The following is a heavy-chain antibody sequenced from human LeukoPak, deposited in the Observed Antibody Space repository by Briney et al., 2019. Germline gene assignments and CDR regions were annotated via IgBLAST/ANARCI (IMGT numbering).Heavy chain of an antibody. Sequence: PGWSLRLSCAVSGFTFSSYGMHWVRQAPGKGLEWVAVISYDGNNKYYADSVKGRLTISRDNSKNMLYLQMSGLRPDDTAVFYCARSRPAGGYYFDYWGQGTLVTVSS. V-gene: IGHV3-30*03. J-gene: IGHJ4*02. D-gene: IGHD1-14*01. CDR3: ARSRPAGGYYFDY. CDR1: GFTFSSYG. CDR2: ISYDGNNK.